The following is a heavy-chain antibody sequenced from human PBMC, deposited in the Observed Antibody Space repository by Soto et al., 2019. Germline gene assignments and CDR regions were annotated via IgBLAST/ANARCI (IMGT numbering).Heavy chain of an antibody. V-gene: IGHV3-33*01. J-gene: IGHJ4*02. D-gene: IGHD3-9*01. Sequence: HPGGSLRLSCAASGFTFSSYGMYWVRQAPGKGLEWVAVIWYDESNKYYEDTVKGRFTISRDNSKNTLYLQMNSLIADDTAVYYCASSSDILTGYYLFDYWGQGTLVTVSS. CDR3: ASSSDILTGYYLFDY. CDR1: GFTFSSYG. CDR2: IWYDESNK.